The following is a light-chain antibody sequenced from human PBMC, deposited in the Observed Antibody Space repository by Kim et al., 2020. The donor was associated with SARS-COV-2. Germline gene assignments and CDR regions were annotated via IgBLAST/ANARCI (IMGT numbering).Light chain of an antibody. CDR3: QAWDSSNWV. CDR2: QDS. V-gene: IGLV3-1*01. J-gene: IGLJ3*02. Sequence: SWAPGQTASITCSGDKCEDKCACWYKQKPGQSPVLVIYQDSQRPSGIPERFSGSNSGNTATLTISGTQAMDEADYYCQAWDSSNWVFGGGTQLTVL. CDR1: KCEDKC.